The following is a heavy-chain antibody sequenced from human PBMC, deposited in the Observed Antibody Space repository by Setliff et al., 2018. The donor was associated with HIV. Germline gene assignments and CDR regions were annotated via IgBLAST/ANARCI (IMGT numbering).Heavy chain of an antibody. CDR1: GGSISSYY. CDR3: ASEAWTSYRSSSGYYYYYMDV. CDR2: VTVNGAT. Sequence: SETLSLTCTVSGGSISSYYWSWIRQPAGKRLEWIGRVTVNGATEYNPSLKSRVTISVDTSKNQCSLKLSSVTAADTAVYYCASEAWTSYRSSSGYYYYYMDVWGKGTTVTVSS. J-gene: IGHJ6*03. D-gene: IGHD6-6*01. V-gene: IGHV4-4*07.